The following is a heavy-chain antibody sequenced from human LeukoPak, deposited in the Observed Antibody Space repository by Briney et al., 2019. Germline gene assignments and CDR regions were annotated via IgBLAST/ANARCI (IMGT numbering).Heavy chain of an antibody. Sequence: ASVKVSCKASGYTFTGYYMHWVRQAPGQGLEWMGVINPSGGSTHSAQKFQGRVTMTRDTSTSTVYMDVSGLRSEDTAVYYCARAVDATLAAFDIWGQGTMVTVSS. CDR1: GYTFTGYY. CDR2: INPSGGST. V-gene: IGHV1-46*01. D-gene: IGHD5-18*01. J-gene: IGHJ3*02. CDR3: ARAVDATLAAFDI.